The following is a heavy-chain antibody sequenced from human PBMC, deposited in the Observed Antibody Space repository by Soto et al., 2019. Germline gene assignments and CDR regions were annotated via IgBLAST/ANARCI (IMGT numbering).Heavy chain of an antibody. D-gene: IGHD2-21*02. CDR1: GFTFSNFR. V-gene: IGHV3-74*01. CDR3: ARDTAGLCY. J-gene: IGHJ4*02. CDR2: ISNDGRST. Sequence: EVQLVESGGGLVQPGGSLRLSCAASGFTFSNFRMHWVRQAPGKGLVWVALISNDGRSTNHAVSVKGRFTISGDNANSTLYLPLNSLSAEDTAVYDGARDTAGLCYWGQGTLVTVSS.